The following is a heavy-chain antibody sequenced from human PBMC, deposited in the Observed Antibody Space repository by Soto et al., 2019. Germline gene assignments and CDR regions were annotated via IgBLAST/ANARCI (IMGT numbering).Heavy chain of an antibody. CDR2: ISSSSSTI. Sequence: EVQLVESGGGLVQPGGSLRLSCAASGFTFSSYSMNWVRQAPGKGLEWVSYISSSSSTIYYADSVKGRFTISRDNAKNSLYLQMNSLRAEDTAVYYCARDVSRDFDYWGQGTLVTVSS. V-gene: IGHV3-48*01. CDR1: GFTFSSYS. D-gene: IGHD2-2*01. CDR3: ARDVSRDFDY. J-gene: IGHJ4*02.